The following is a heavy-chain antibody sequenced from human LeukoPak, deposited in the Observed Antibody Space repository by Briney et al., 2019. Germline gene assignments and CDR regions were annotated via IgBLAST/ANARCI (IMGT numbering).Heavy chain of an antibody. CDR2: ISNTGSAK. J-gene: IGHJ5*02. Sequence: PGGSLRLSCAASGFTFSDYYMNWLRQSPGRGLEWLSYISNTGSAKYYSDSVKGRFTISRDNAKNSVYLEMNSLRAEDTAVYFCASDRSGYFGPWGPGTLVTVSS. V-gene: IGHV3-11*01. CDR3: ASDRSGYFGP. CDR1: GFTFSDYY. D-gene: IGHD3-22*01.